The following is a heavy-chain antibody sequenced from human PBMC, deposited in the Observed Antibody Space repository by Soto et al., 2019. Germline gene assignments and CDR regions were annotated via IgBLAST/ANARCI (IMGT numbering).Heavy chain of an antibody. D-gene: IGHD2-15*01. J-gene: IGHJ5*02. CDR2: IRSKANSYAT. V-gene: IGHV3-73*01. Sequence: GGSLRLSCAASGFTFSGSAMHWVRQTSGKGLEWVGRIRSKANSYATAYAASVKGRFTISRDDSKNTAYLQMNSLKTEDTAVYYCASLRIRNWFDPWGQGTLVTVSS. CDR3: ASLRIRNWFDP. CDR1: GFTFSGSA.